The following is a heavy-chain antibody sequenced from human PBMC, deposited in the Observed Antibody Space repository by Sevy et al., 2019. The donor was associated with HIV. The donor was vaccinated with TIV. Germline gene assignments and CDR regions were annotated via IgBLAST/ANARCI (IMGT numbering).Heavy chain of an antibody. Sequence: GGSLRLSCAASGFTFSSYVMSWVRQAPGKGLEWVSAISGSGGSTYYADSVKGRFTISRDNSKNTLYLQMNSLRAEDTAVYYCAKAQNSGSYRDFDYWGQGTLVTVSS. CDR1: GFTFSSYV. D-gene: IGHD1-26*01. CDR3: AKAQNSGSYRDFDY. CDR2: ISGSGGST. J-gene: IGHJ4*02. V-gene: IGHV3-23*01.